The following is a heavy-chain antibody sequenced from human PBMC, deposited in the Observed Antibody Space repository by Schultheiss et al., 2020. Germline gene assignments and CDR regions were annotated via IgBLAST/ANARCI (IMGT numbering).Heavy chain of an antibody. D-gene: IGHD3-22*01. V-gene: IGHV3-48*02. Sequence: GGSLRLSCAASGFTFSSYSMNWVRQAPGKGLEWVSYISSSSSTIYYADSVKGRFTISRDNAKNSLYLQMNSLRDEDTAVYYCAKLSGRSAIVVVITKYFDYWGQGTLVTVSS. CDR3: AKLSGRSAIVVVITKYFDY. CDR2: ISSSSSTI. CDR1: GFTFSSYS. J-gene: IGHJ4*02.